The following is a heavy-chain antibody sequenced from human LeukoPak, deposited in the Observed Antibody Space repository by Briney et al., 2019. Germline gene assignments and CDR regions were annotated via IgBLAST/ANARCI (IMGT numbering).Heavy chain of an antibody. Sequence: PGGSLRLSCAASGFTFSNAWMSWVRQAPGKGLEWVGRIKSKTDGGTTDYAAPVKGRFTISRDDSKNTLYLQMNSLKTEDTAVYYCTTDYYDSSGYPLFDYWGQGTLVTVSS. CDR2: IKSKTDGGTT. J-gene: IGHJ4*02. V-gene: IGHV3-15*01. CDR3: TTDYYDSSGYPLFDY. D-gene: IGHD3-22*01. CDR1: GFTFSNAW.